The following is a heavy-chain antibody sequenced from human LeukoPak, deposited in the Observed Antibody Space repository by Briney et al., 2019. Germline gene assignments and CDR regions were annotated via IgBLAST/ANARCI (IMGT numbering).Heavy chain of an antibody. CDR1: GYTFTSYG. Sequence: ASVKVSCKASGYTFTSYGISWVRQAPGQGLEWMGWISAYNGNTNYAQKLQGRVTTTTDTSTSTAYMELRSLRSDDTAVYYCARDDSSGWPFDYWGQGTLVTVSS. V-gene: IGHV1-18*01. J-gene: IGHJ4*02. CDR2: ISAYNGNT. CDR3: ARDDSSGWPFDY. D-gene: IGHD6-19*01.